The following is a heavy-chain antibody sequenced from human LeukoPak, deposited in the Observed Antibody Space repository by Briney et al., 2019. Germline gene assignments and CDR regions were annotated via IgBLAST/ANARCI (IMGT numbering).Heavy chain of an antibody. Sequence: GGSLRLSCAASGFTFSTYNMNWVRQAPGKGLEWVSSITSGGTYPYYADSVKGRFTTSGDNAKNSLSLQLSSLRADGTAVYYCARGHYDILTASYKWTPDYWGQGILVTVSS. J-gene: IGHJ4*02. CDR2: ITSGGTYP. V-gene: IGHV3-21*06. CDR3: ARGHYDILTASYKWTPDY. CDR1: GFTFSTYN. D-gene: IGHD3-9*01.